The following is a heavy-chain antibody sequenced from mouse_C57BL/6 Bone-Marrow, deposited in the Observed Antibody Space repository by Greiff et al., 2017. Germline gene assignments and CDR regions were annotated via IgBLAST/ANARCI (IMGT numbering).Heavy chain of an antibody. CDR2: IYPGGGYT. J-gene: IGHJ2*01. D-gene: IGHD2-12*01. CDR3: ARWSPLRYYFDY. CDR1: GYTFTNYW. V-gene: IGHV1-63*01. Sequence: VQLQQSGAELVRPGTSVKMSCKASGYTFTNYWIGWAKQRPGHGLEWIGDIYPGGGYTNYNEKFKGKATLTADKSSSTSYMQFSSLTSEDSAIYYCARWSPLRYYFDYWGQGTTLTVSS.